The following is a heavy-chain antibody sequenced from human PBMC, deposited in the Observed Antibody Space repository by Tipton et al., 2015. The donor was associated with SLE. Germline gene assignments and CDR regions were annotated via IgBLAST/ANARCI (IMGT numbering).Heavy chain of an antibody. D-gene: IGHD1-26*01. CDR1: GGSITDYY. CDR3: ATVGAGGYFDY. CDR2: VYTSGTT. Sequence: GLVKPSETLSLSCNVSGGSITDYYWSWIRQPAGKGLEYIGRVYTSGTTNYNPSLKSRVTISIDTSKNQFSLKVSSVTAADTAVYSCATVGAGGYFDYWGLGTLVTVAA. V-gene: IGHV4-4*07. J-gene: IGHJ4*02.